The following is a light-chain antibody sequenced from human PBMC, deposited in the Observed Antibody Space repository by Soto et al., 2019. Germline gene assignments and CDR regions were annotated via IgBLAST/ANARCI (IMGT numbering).Light chain of an antibody. CDR2: EVS. Sequence: QSALTQPASVSGSPGQSITISCTGTSSDVGGYNYVSWYQQHPGKAPKLMIYEVSNRPSGVSNRFSGSKSGNTASLTISGLQAEDEADYYCSSYTSSSLYVFGTGNKLTVL. J-gene: IGLJ1*01. CDR3: SSYTSSSLYV. V-gene: IGLV2-14*01. CDR1: SSDVGGYNY.